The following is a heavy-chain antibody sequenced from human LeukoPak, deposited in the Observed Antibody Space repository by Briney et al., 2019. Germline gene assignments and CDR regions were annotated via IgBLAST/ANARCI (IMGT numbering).Heavy chain of an antibody. CDR3: AKFQGYCTGGTCPAAY. D-gene: IGHD2-15*01. Sequence: GGSLRLSCAASGFTFSSYAMSWVRQAPGKGLEWVSAISGTGGRTYYADSVKGRFTISRDNSKNTLYLQMNSLRAEDTAVYFCAKFQGYCTGGTCPAAYWGQGTLVTVSS. V-gene: IGHV3-23*01. J-gene: IGHJ4*02. CDR2: ISGTGGRT. CDR1: GFTFSSYA.